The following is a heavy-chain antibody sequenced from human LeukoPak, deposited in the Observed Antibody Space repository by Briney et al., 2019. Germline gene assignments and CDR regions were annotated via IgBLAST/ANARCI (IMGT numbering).Heavy chain of an antibody. CDR2: IYIGDNP. V-gene: IGHV3-53*04. J-gene: IGHJ4*02. CDR3: ARVRPWVFDY. CDR1: GLTVSSTY. Sequence: GGSLRLPCAASGLTVSSTYMSWVRQAPGKGLEWVSIIYIGDNPRYADSVKGRFTISRHNSKNTLYLQMSSLRAEDTAVYYCARVRPWVFDYWGQGTLVTVS.